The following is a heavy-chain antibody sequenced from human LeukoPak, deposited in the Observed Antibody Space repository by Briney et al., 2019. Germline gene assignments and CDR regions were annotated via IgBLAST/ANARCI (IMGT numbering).Heavy chain of an antibody. CDR1: GFTFSSYA. V-gene: IGHV3-23*01. Sequence: GGSLRLSCAASGFTFSSYAMSWVRQAPGKGLEWVSAISGSGGNTYYADSVKGRFTISRDNSQNTLYLQMNSLRAEDTAVYYCARGDRITISARGYSFDYWGQGTLVTVSS. J-gene: IGHJ4*02. CDR2: ISGSGGNT. D-gene: IGHD3-3*01. CDR3: ARGDRITISARGYSFDY.